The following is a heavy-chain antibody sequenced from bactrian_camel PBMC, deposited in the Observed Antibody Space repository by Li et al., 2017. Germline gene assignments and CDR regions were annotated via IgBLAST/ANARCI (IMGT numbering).Heavy chain of an antibody. J-gene: IGHJ4*01. V-gene: IGHV3S9*01. CDR2: IDYTGKT. D-gene: IGHD5*01. CDR3: ATVDGSGVECSFY. CDR1: GEPYISYT. Sequence: VQLVESGGGSVQSGGSLRLARATSGEPYISYTWSWFRKGTGKRREGVAAIDYTGKTTYADSVKGRFAISQDNDKNVVYLQMNSLKTEDTAVYYCATVDGSGVECSFYWGQGTQVTVS.